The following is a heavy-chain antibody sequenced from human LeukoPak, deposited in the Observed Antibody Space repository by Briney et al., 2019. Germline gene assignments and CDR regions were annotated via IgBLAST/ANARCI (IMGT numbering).Heavy chain of an antibody. Sequence: SETLSLTCAVYGGSFSGYYWSWIRQPPGKGLEWIGEINHSGSTNYNPSLKSRVTISVDTSKNQFSLKLSSVTAADTAVYYWARGGVEPRLYYFDYWGQGTLVTVSS. D-gene: IGHD1-1*01. CDR3: ARGGVEPRLYYFDY. V-gene: IGHV4-34*01. CDR1: GGSFSGYY. CDR2: INHSGST. J-gene: IGHJ4*02.